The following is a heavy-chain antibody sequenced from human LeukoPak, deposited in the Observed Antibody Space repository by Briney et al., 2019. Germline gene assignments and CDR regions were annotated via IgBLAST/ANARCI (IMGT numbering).Heavy chain of an antibody. V-gene: IGHV1-24*01. J-gene: IGHJ4*02. CDR2: FDPEDGET. CDR1: GYTLTELS. CDR3: ARGEIFGVVIIPNYFDY. D-gene: IGHD3-3*01. Sequence: ASVKVSCKVSGYTLTELSMHWVRQAPGKGLEWMGGFDPEDGETIYAQKFQGRVTMTEDTSTDTAYMELSSLRSEDTAVYYCARGEIFGVVIIPNYFDYWGQGTLVTVSA.